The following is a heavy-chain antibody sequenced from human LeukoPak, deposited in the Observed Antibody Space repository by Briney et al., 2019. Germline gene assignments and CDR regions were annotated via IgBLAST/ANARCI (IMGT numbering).Heavy chain of an antibody. D-gene: IGHD6-13*01. CDR1: GYSFTSYW. CDR2: IYPGDSDT. CDR3: ARVLYSSSWGIDY. Sequence: GESLKISCKGSGYSFTSYWIGWVRQVPGKGLEWMGIIYPGDSDTRYSPSFQGQVTISADKSISTAYLQWSSLKASDTAMYYCARVLYSSSWGIDYWGQGTLVTVSS. J-gene: IGHJ4*02. V-gene: IGHV5-51*01.